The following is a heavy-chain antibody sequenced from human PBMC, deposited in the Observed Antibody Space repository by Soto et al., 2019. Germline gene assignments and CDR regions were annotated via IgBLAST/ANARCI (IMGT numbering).Heavy chain of an antibody. CDR1: GFTFSSYW. CDR3: ARGTPYDSSGSESYY. J-gene: IGHJ4*02. Sequence: PGGSLRLSCAASGFTFSSYWMHWVRQAPGKGLVWVSRINSDGSSTSYADSVKGRFTISRDNAKNTLYLQMNSLRAEDTAVYYCARGTPYDSSGSESYYWGQGTLVTVSS. CDR2: INSDGSST. D-gene: IGHD3-22*01. V-gene: IGHV3-74*01.